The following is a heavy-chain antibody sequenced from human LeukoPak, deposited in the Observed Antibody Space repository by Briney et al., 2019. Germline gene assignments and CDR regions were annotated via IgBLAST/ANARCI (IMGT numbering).Heavy chain of an antibody. CDR1: LGSLSSSRYY. V-gene: IGHV4-39*01. D-gene: IGHD3-3*02. CDR2: IYYTGST. Sequence: SETLSLTCTVSLGSLSSSRYYWTWIRHPPGEGLECLANIYYTGSTYYNPSLKSRVTISRDISKNQLSLRLTSVTAADTAVYYCARHGEKFSISFDYWGQGALVTVSS. J-gene: IGHJ4*02. CDR3: ARHGEKFSISFDY.